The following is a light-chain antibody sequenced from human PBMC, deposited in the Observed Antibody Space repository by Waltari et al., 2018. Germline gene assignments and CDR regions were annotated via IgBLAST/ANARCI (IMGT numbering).Light chain of an antibody. CDR1: SSDVGNYNL. V-gene: IGLV2-23*02. J-gene: IGLJ2*01. CDR3: CSYAGIVV. Sequence: QSALTQPASVSGSPGQSITVSCTETSSDVGNYNLVSWYQQPPGTAPQLMIYEVSKRPSGVANRFSGSKSGNTASLTISGLQAEDEADYYCCSYAGIVVFGGGTKLTVL. CDR2: EVS.